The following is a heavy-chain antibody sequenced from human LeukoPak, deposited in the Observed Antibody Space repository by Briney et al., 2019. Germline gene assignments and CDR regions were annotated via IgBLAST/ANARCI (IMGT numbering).Heavy chain of an antibody. V-gene: IGHV3-23*01. Sequence: PGGSLRLSCAASGVIFSSYAMSWVRQAPGKGREWVSTISGSGGSTYYADSVKGRFTISRDNSKNTLYLQMNSLRAEDTAVYCCAKDAYCSGGSCYLDYWGQGTLVTVSS. CDR1: GVIFSSYA. CDR3: AKDAYCSGGSCYLDY. J-gene: IGHJ4*02. D-gene: IGHD2-15*01. CDR2: ISGSGGST.